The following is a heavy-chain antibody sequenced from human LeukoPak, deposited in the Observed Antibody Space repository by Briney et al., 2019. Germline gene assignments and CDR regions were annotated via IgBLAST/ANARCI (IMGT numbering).Heavy chain of an antibody. D-gene: IGHD4/OR15-4a*01. CDR2: IKQDGSEK. J-gene: IGHJ4*02. V-gene: IGHV3-7*03. CDR3: AKRMNMVTTRGFDY. Sequence: GGSLRLSCAASGFTFSSYWMSWVRQAPGKGLEWVANIKQDGSEKYYVDSVKGRFTISRDNSKNTLYLQMNSLRAEDTAVYYCAKRMNMVTTRGFDYWGQGALVTVSS. CDR1: GFTFSSYW.